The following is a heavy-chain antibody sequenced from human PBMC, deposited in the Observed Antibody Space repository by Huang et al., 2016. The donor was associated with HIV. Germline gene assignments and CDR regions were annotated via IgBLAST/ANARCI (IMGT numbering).Heavy chain of an antibody. Sequence: QVQLVQSGAEVKKPGASVRVSCKASGYTGTSYGINWVPQAPGQGLEWMGWVFSYNGTTTDARKCKGRVTMTTDTFTNTAYMELRSLRSDDTAVFYCARVDGYSNFLHFDYWGQGTLVTVSS. CDR1: GYTGTSYG. CDR2: VFSYNGTT. J-gene: IGHJ4*02. V-gene: IGHV1-18*01. CDR3: ARVDGYSNFLHFDY. D-gene: IGHD4-4*01.